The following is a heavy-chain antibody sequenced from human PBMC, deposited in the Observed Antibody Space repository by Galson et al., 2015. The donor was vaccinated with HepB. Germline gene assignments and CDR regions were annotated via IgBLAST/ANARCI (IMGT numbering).Heavy chain of an antibody. CDR1: GFSLGSYW. CDR2: IWYDGSNK. D-gene: IGHD3-10*01. J-gene: IGHJ6*02. CDR3: ARGVRGVMDV. V-gene: IGHV3-33*08. Sequence: SLRLSCAASGFSLGSYWMSWVRQAPGKGLEWVAVIWYDGSNKYYADSVKGRFTISRDNSKNTLYLQMNSLRAEDTAVYYCARGVRGVMDVWGQGTTVTVSS.